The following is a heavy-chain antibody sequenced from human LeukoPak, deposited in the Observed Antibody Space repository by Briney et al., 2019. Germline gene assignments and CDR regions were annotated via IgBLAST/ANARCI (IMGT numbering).Heavy chain of an antibody. Sequence: GASLNFSCKASGYTFTCYYMHWVLQAPEQGLEKIGWINPNSGGTNYAQKFQGRVTMTRDTSISTAYMELSRLRSDDTAVYYCRTDRYGDYGDYIDYWGQGTLVTVSS. J-gene: IGHJ4*02. D-gene: IGHD4-17*01. CDR1: GYTFTCYY. V-gene: IGHV1-2*02. CDR3: RTDRYGDYGDYIDY. CDR2: INPNSGGT.